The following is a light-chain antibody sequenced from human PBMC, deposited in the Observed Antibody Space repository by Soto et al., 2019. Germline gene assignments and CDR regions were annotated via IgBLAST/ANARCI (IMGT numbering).Light chain of an antibody. CDR1: QSISSSY. J-gene: IGKJ2*01. CDR2: GAS. Sequence: EIVLTQPPGTLSLSPGERATLSCRASQSISSSYLAWHQQKPGQAPRVLIYGASSRATGIPDRFSGSGSGTDFTLTISRLEPEDFAVYFCQQYGNPPPNAFGQGTKVEI. CDR3: QQYGNPPPNA. V-gene: IGKV3-20*01.